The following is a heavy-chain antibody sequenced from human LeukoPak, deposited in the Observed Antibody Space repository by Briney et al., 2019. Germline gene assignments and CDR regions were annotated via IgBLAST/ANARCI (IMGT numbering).Heavy chain of an antibody. D-gene: IGHD1-26*01. J-gene: IGHJ5*01. Sequence: PGGSLRLSCAASGFPFSNYWMNWVRQAPGKGLEWVAAIRQDGSEKYYVDSVKGRFTISGDNAKNSLYLHVNSLRAEDTAVYYCARGALRRWDLPGHNWFDSWGQGTLVTVSS. CDR3: ARGALRRWDLPGHNWFDS. CDR1: GFPFSNYW. V-gene: IGHV3-7*01. CDR2: IRQDGSEK.